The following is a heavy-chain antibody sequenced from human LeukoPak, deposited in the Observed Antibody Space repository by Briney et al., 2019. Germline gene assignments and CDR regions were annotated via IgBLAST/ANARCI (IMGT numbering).Heavy chain of an antibody. CDR1: GGSISSGGYY. V-gene: IGHV4-31*03. J-gene: IGHJ4*02. CDR2: IYYSGST. D-gene: IGHD5-12*01. Sequence: SETLSLTCTVSGGSISSGGYYWSWIRQHPGKGLEWIGYIYYSGSTYYNPSLKSRVTISVDTSKNQFSLKLSSVTAADTAVYYCASLRDGYNLDYFDYWGQGTLVTVSS. CDR3: ASLRDGYNLDYFDY.